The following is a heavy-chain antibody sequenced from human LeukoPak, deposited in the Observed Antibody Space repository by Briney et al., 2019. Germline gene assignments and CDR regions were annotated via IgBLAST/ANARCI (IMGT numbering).Heavy chain of an antibody. V-gene: IGHV1-46*01. D-gene: IGHD3-22*01. Sequence: ASVKVSCKASGYTFTSYYMHWVRQAPGRGLEWMGIINPSGGSTSYAQKFQGRVTMTRDTSTSTVYMELSSLRSEDTAVYYCARGARGYYDSSGYYQNWGQGTLVTVSS. CDR3: ARGARGYYDSSGYYQN. J-gene: IGHJ4*02. CDR2: INPSGGST. CDR1: GYTFTSYY.